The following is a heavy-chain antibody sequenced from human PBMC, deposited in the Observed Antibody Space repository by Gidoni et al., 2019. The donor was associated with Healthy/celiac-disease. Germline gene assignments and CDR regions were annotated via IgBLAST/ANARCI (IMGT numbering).Heavy chain of an antibody. CDR1: GGSVSSGSYY. J-gene: IGHJ4*02. CDR3: ASPTGYGPPRY. Sequence: QVQLQESGPGLVKPSETLSLTCTVSGGSVSSGSYYWSWIRQPPGKGLEWIGYIYYSGSTNYNPSLKSRVTISVDTSKNQFSLKLSSVTAADTAVYYCASPTGYGPPRYWGQGTLVTVSS. CDR2: IYYSGST. V-gene: IGHV4-61*01. D-gene: IGHD5-18*01.